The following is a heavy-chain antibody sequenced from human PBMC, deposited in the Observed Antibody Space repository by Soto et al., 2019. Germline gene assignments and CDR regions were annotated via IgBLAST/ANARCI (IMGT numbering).Heavy chain of an antibody. CDR1: GYTFTGYA. V-gene: IGHV1-3*01. J-gene: IGHJ4*02. D-gene: IGHD2-2*01. Sequence: ASVKVSCKASGYTFTGYAMHWVRQAPGQRLEWMGWINAGNGDTKYSQNLQGRVTITRDTSASTAYMELSSLKSEDTAVYYCARGSIASWPFDFWGQGTLVTVS. CDR2: INAGNGDT. CDR3: ARGSIASWPFDF.